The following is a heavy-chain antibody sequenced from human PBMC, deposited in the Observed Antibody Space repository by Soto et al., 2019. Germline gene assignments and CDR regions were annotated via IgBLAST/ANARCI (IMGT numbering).Heavy chain of an antibody. Sequence: SETLSLTCTVSGGSISSYYWSWIRQPPGKGLEWIGYIYYSGSTNYNPSLKSRVTISVDTSKNQFSLKLSSATAADTAVYYCARDQGYCSSTSCYIRYYYGMDVWGQGTTVTVSS. CDR2: IYYSGST. J-gene: IGHJ6*02. D-gene: IGHD2-2*02. CDR3: ARDQGYCSSTSCYIRYYYGMDV. V-gene: IGHV4-59*01. CDR1: GGSISSYY.